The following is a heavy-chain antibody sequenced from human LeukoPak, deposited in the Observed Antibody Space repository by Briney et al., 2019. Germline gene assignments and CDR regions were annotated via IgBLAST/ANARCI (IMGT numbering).Heavy chain of an antibody. CDR2: ISYDGSNK. V-gene: IGHV3-30*04. Sequence: SCKASGYTFTSYGISWVRQAPGKGLEWVAVISYDGSNKYYADSVKGRFTISRDNSKNTLYLQMNSLRAEDTAVYYCARDSRGWYYYYMDVWGKGTTVTISS. J-gene: IGHJ6*03. CDR1: GYTFTSYG. CDR3: ARDSRGWYYYYMDV. D-gene: IGHD2-15*01.